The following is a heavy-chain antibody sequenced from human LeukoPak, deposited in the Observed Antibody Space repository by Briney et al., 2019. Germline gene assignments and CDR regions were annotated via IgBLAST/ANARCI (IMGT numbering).Heavy chain of an antibody. J-gene: IGHJ4*02. CDR3: ARLSLYSSSWVDY. CDR2: IYYSGST. CDR1: GGSISSYY. V-gene: IGHV4-59*08. Sequence: PSETLSLTCTVSGGSISSYYWSWIRQPPGKGLEWIGYIYYSGSTNYNPSLKSRVTISVDTSKNQFSLKLSSVTAADTAVYYCARLSLYSSSWVDYWGQGTLVTVSS. D-gene: IGHD6-13*01.